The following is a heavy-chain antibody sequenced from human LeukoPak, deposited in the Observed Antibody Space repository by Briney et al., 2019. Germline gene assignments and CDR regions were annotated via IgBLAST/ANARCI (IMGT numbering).Heavy chain of an antibody. Sequence: GRSLRLSCAASGFTFSSYGMHWVRQAPGKGLEWVAVIWYDGSNKYYADSVKGRFTISRDNSKNTLYLQMNSLRAEDTAVYYCAKRYCSSTSCYYLDYWGQGTLVTVSS. CDR3: AKRYCSSTSCYYLDY. J-gene: IGHJ4*02. CDR1: GFTFSSYG. D-gene: IGHD2-2*01. V-gene: IGHV3-33*06. CDR2: IWYDGSNK.